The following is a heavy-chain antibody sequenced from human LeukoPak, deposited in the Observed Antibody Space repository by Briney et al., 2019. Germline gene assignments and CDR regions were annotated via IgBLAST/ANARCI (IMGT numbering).Heavy chain of an antibody. CDR1: GYTFTGYY. CDR2: ISTKNDKT. J-gene: IGHJ4*02. CDR3: ARSALKYYSSGSYF. V-gene: IGHV1-18*04. Sequence: ASVKVSCKASGYTFTGYYMHWVRQVPGQGPEWMGWISTKNDKTNYAPKFQDRVTMTTDTSTSTAYMELRNLRSDDTAVYYCARSALKYYSSGSYFWGQGTLVTVSS. D-gene: IGHD3-10*01.